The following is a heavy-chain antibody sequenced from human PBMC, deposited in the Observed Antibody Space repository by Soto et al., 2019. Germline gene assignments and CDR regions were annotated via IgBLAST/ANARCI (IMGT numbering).Heavy chain of an antibody. CDR1: GYTFTSYD. D-gene: IGHD2-15*01. V-gene: IGHV1-8*01. J-gene: IGHJ5*02. CDR3: ARGALQYCSGGSCYASDWFDP. CDR2: MNPNSGNT. Sequence: ASVKVSCKASGYTFTSYDINGVRQATGQGLEWMGWMNPNSGNTGYAQKFQGRVTMTRNTSISTAYRELSSLRSEDTAVYYCARGALQYCSGGSCYASDWFDPWGQGTLVTVSS.